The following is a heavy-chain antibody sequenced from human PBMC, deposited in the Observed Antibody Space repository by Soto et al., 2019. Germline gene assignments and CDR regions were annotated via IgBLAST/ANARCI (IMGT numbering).Heavy chain of an antibody. D-gene: IGHD4-17*01. V-gene: IGHV1-69*13. CDR1: GGTFSSYA. J-gene: IGHJ6*02. CDR3: ARDYGDFSYYYYYGMDV. CDR2: IIPIFGTA. Sequence: GASVKVSCKASGGTFSSYAISWVRQAPGQGLEWMGGIIPIFGTANYAQKFQGRVTITADESTSTAYMELSSLRSEDTAVYYCARDYGDFSYYYYYGMDVWGQGTTVTVSS.